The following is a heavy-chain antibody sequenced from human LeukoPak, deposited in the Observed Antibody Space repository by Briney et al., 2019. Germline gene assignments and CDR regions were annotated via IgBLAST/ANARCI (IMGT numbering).Heavy chain of an antibody. CDR2: IYYSGST. V-gene: IGHV4-59*01. Sequence: PETLSLTCTVSGGSISSYYWSWVRQPPGKGLEWIGYIYYSGSTNYNPSLKSRVTISVDTSKNQFSLKLSSVTAADTAVYYCARLNSSGWYSGQYYFDYWGQGTLVTVSS. D-gene: IGHD6-19*01. CDR3: ARLNSSGWYSGQYYFDY. CDR1: GGSISSYY. J-gene: IGHJ4*02.